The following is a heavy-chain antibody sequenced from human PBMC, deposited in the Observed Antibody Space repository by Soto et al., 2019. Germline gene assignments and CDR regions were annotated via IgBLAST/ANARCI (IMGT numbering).Heavy chain of an antibody. Sequence: QVQLVQSGAEVKKPGSSVKVSCKASGDTFSSYAINWVRQAPGQGLEWMGGIIPMFGTANYAQKFKGRVTITAGESTSTVYMELSSLRSEDTAVYYCARVGPAHYYDSSGYSPLHYWGQGTLVTVSS. CDR2: IIPMFGTA. J-gene: IGHJ4*02. D-gene: IGHD3-22*01. V-gene: IGHV1-69*01. CDR1: GDTFSSYA. CDR3: ARVGPAHYYDSSGYSPLHY.